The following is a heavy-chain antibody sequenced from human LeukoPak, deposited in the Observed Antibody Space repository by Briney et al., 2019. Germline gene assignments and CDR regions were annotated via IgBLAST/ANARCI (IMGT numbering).Heavy chain of an antibody. CDR3: ARGGDSSPYYPDY. J-gene: IGHJ4*02. Sequence: PGGSLRLSCAASGFTFSTHSMNWVRRAPGKGLEWVSYITSSSSTIYYADSVKGRFTISRDNAKNSLFLQMNSLRDEDTAVYYCARGGDSSPYYPDYRGQGTLVTVSS. V-gene: IGHV3-48*02. CDR2: ITSSSSTI. D-gene: IGHD3-22*01. CDR1: GFTFSTHS.